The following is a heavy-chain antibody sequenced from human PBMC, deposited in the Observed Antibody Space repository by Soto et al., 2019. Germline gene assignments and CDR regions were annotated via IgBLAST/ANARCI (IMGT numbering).Heavy chain of an antibody. V-gene: IGHV4-39*01. D-gene: IGHD3-10*01. CDR2: IYYSGST. Sequence: SETLSLTCTVSGGSISSSSYYWGWIRQPPGKGLEWIGSIYYSGSTYYNPSLKSRVTISVDTSKNQFSLKLSSVTAADTAVYYCARLRTGGPVLSDNWGQGTLVTVSS. CDR1: GGSISSSSYY. CDR3: ARLRTGGPVLSDN. J-gene: IGHJ4*02.